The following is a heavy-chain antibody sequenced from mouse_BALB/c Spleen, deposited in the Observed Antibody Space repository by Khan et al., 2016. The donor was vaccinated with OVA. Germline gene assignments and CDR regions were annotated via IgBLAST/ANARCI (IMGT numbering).Heavy chain of an antibody. CDR1: GYRFTSYW. Sequence: EVQLQESGTVLARPGASVKMSCKASGYRFTSYWMHWVKQRPGQGLEWLGAIYPGNSDTNYNQKFKGKAKLTAVTSASSAYMELSSLTNEDSAVYDCTRFPGRPGDVVAYWGQGTSVTVSS. D-gene: IGHD1-1*01. CDR3: TRFPGRPGDVVAY. J-gene: IGHJ4*01. CDR2: IYPGNSDT. V-gene: IGHV1-5*01.